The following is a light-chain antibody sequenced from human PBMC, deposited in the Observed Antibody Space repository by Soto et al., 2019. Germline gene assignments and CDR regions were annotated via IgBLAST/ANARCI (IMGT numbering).Light chain of an antibody. CDR3: SSYAGTIWM. V-gene: IGLV2-8*01. Sequence: QSALTQPPSASGSPGQSVTISCTGTSSDVGTYNYVSWYQQRPGKAPKLMIYEVAKRPSGVPDRFSGSKFGNTASLTVSGIQAEDEATYYCSSYAGTIWMFGGGTQLTVL. J-gene: IGLJ3*02. CDR1: SSDVGTYNY. CDR2: EVA.